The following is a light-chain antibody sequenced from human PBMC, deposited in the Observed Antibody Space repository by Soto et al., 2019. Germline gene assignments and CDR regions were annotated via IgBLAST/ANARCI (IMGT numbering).Light chain of an antibody. CDR2: DVT. J-gene: IGLJ2*01. Sequence: QPVLTQPRSVSGSPGQSVTISCTGTGSDVGGYNYVSWYQQHPGKAPKLMINDVTKRPSGVPDRFSGSKSGNTASLTISGLQAEDEADYYCCSYAGSYTLVFGGGTKVTVL. CDR3: CSYAGSYTLV. V-gene: IGLV2-11*01. CDR1: GSDVGGYNY.